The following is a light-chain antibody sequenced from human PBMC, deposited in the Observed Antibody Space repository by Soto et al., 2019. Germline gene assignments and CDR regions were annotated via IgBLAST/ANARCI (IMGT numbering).Light chain of an antibody. V-gene: IGKV1-39*01. CDR3: QQSYRTPNT. Sequence: DIQMTQSPSSLSASVGDRVTITCRASQSISSYLNLYQQKPGKAPKLLIYAASSLQSGVPSRFSGSGSGTDFTLTISSLQPEDFATYYCQQSYRTPNTFGQGTRLEIK. CDR2: AAS. CDR1: QSISSY. J-gene: IGKJ5*01.